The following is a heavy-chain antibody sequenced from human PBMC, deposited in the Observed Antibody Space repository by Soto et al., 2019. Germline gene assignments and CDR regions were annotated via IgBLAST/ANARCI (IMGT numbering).Heavy chain of an antibody. D-gene: IGHD3-9*01. Sequence: SETLSLTCAVYGGSFSGYYWSWIRQPPGKGLEWIGEINHSGSTNYNPSLKSRVTISVDTSKNQFSLKLSSVTAADTAVYYCARSRGLRYFGYMDVWGKGTTVTVSS. CDR3: ARSRGLRYFGYMDV. J-gene: IGHJ6*03. CDR2: INHSGST. V-gene: IGHV4-34*01. CDR1: GGSFSGYY.